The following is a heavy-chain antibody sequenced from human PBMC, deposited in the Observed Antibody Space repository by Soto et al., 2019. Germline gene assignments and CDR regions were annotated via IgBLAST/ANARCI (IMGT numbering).Heavy chain of an antibody. CDR1: GGSINTFY. Sequence: SETLSLTCTVSGGSINTFYWSWVRQPAGKGLEWIGRIFSSGSTSFNPSLESRVAMSVDTSKNHFSLNLGSVTAADMAFYSWAREGPYSAYNFAQGIKLWSFAFGGQGALAPVSS. CDR2: IFSSGST. D-gene: IGHD5-12*01. V-gene: IGHV4-4*07. CDR3: AREGPYSAYNFAQGIKLWSFAF. J-gene: IGHJ4*02.